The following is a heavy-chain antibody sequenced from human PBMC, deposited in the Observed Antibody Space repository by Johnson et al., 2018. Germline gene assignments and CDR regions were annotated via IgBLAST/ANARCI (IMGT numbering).Heavy chain of an antibody. J-gene: IGHJ6*03. D-gene: IGHD6-13*01. V-gene: IGHV4-34*01. CDR2: INHSGST. CDR1: GGSFSAYY. Sequence: QVQLQQWGAGLLKPPETLSLTCAVYGGSFSAYYWSWIRQPPGKGLEWIGEINHSGSTNYNPSLKSRVTISVDTSKNQFSLNLSSVTAADRAVYYCARGWSSSWAHYYYYMDVWGKGTTVTVSS. CDR3: ARGWSSSWAHYYYYMDV.